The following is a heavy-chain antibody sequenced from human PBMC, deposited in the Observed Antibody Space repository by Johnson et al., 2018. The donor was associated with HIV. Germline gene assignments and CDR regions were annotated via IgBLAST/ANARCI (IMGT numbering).Heavy chain of an antibody. CDR2: ISYDGSNK. V-gene: IGHV3-30-3*01. J-gene: IGHJ3*02. Sequence: QVQLVESGGGLVKPGGSLRVSCVASGFTFSEYYMSWIRQAPGKGLEWVAVISYDGSNKYYAVSVKGRFTISRDNAKNSLYLHMHSLRAEDTALYYCARRQDYDSSGYYYQNAVDIWGQGTMVTVSS. CDR1: GFTFSEYY. CDR3: ARRQDYDSSGYYYQNAVDI. D-gene: IGHD3-22*01.